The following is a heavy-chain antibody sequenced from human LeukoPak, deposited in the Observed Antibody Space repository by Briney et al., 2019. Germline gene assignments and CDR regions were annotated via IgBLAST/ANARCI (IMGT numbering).Heavy chain of an antibody. V-gene: IGHV1-69*10. Sequence: SVTVSCKASGGTFSSYAISWVRQAPGQGLEWMGWIIPILGIANYAQKFQGRVTITADKSTSTAYMELSSLRSEDTAVYYCATSGIAARPDYWGQGTLVTVSS. J-gene: IGHJ4*02. CDR2: IIPILGIA. D-gene: IGHD6-6*01. CDR1: GGTFSSYA. CDR3: ATSGIAARPDY.